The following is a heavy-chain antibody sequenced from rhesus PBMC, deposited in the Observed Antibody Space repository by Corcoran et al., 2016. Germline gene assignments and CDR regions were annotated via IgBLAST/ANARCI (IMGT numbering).Heavy chain of an antibody. CDR2: MSGSDGST. CDR3: VRGGGWNNVFNFDY. CDR1: GGSISGNY. D-gene: IGHD1-20*01. J-gene: IGHJ4*01. V-gene: IGHV4-173*01. Sequence: QLQLQESGPGPVKPSETLSLTCAVSGGSISGNYWSWIRQTPGKGLEWIGRMSGSDGSTDYNPSVKSRVTISIDTSKNQFSLYLTSVTAADTAVYYCVRGGGWNNVFNFDYWGQGVLVTVSS.